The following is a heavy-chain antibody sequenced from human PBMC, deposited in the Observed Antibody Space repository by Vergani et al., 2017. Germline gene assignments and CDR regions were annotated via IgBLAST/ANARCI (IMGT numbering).Heavy chain of an antibody. CDR3: AKDQEEGAPDAFDI. D-gene: IGHD4/OR15-4a*01. CDR2: ISGSGGST. Sequence: EVQLLESGGALLHLGGSLDSSWEAPGSPFRSYAWSGVGQAPGKGLGWVSAISGSGGSTYYADSVKGRFTISRDNSKNTLYLQMNSLRAEDTAVYYCAKDQEEGAPDAFDIWGQGTMVTVSS. CDR1: GSPFRSYA. J-gene: IGHJ3*02. V-gene: IGHV3-23*01.